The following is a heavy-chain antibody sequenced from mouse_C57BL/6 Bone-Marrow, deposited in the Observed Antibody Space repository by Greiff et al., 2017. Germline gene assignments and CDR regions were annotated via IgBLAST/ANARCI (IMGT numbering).Heavy chain of an antibody. V-gene: IGHV5-17*01. J-gene: IGHJ3*01. Sequence: EVQVVESGGGLVKPGGSLKLSCAASGFTFSDYGMHWVRQAPEKGLEWVAYISSGSSTIYYADTVKGRFTISRDNAKNTLFLQMTSLRSEDTAMYYCARPSYYSNYVPFAYWGQGTLVTVSA. CDR2: ISSGSSTI. CDR3: ARPSYYSNYVPFAY. CDR1: GFTFSDYG. D-gene: IGHD2-5*01.